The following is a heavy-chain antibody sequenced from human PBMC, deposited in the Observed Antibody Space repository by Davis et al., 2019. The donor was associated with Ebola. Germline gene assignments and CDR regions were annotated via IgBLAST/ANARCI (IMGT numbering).Heavy chain of an antibody. CDR2: INPDAREI. J-gene: IGHJ6*02. V-gene: IGHV3-7*01. CDR1: GFIFNSYW. Sequence: GGSLRLSCAASGFIFNSYWMTWVRQAPGKGLEWVANINPDAREINYVDSVRGRFTISRDNAKNTLFLQMTSLRAEDTAVYYCVKMFGGMDVWGQGTTVTVSS. CDR3: VKMFGGMDV. D-gene: IGHD3-16*01.